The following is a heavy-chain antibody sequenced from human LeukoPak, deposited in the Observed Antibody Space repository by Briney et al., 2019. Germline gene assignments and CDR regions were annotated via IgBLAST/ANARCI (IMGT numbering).Heavy chain of an antibody. CDR1: GYTFTDYY. CDR3: ARGTDTAMVYFDY. Sequence: ASVKVSCKASGYTFTDYYMHWVRQAPGQGLEWMGWINPNSGGTNYAQKFQGRVTMTRDTSISTAYMELSRLRSDDTAVYYCARGTDTAMVYFDYWGQGTLVTVSS. J-gene: IGHJ4*02. V-gene: IGHV1-2*02. D-gene: IGHD5-18*01. CDR2: INPNSGGT.